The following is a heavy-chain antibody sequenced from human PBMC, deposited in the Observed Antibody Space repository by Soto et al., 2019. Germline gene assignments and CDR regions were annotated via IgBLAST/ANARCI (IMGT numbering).Heavy chain of an antibody. CDR2: VYYCVAIFYSGNI. Sequence: PSETLSLAGTVSVDSISSSKSHWGWTRQPPGKGLEYIGSVYYCVAIFYSGNIYYNPSLKSRVTISVDTSKNQFSLRLSSVTAADTGVYYCVRYDRINMKPYSPEGFHIWGQGTMVTVSS. V-gene: IGHV4-39*01. CDR3: VRYDRINMKPYSPEGFHI. D-gene: IGHD3-3*02. CDR1: VDSISSSKSH. J-gene: IGHJ3*02.